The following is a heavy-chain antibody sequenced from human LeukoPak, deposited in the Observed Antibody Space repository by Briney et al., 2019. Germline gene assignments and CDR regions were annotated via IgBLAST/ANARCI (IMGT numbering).Heavy chain of an antibody. Sequence: SETLSLTCTVSGGSISSHYWSWIRQPPGKGLEWIGYIYYSGSTNYNPSLKSRVTISVDTSKNQFSLKLSSVTAADPAVYYCARGPGDHWGQGNPVTVSS. CDR2: IYYSGST. V-gene: IGHV4-59*11. CDR3: ARGPGDH. CDR1: GGSISSHY. J-gene: IGHJ5*02.